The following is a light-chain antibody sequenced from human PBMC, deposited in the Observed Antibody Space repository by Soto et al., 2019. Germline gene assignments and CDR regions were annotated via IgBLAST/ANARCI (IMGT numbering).Light chain of an antibody. CDR2: KNN. CDR3: AVWDDSLSGVV. V-gene: IGLV1-47*01. Sequence: QSVLAQPPSASGTPGQSVTISCSGSSSNIGSNYVYWYQQLPGMAPKVLIYKNNQRPSGVPDRFSGFKSGTCASLAISGLRSEDEADYSCAVWDDSLSGVVFGGGTKVTVL. CDR1: SSNIGSNY. J-gene: IGLJ2*01.